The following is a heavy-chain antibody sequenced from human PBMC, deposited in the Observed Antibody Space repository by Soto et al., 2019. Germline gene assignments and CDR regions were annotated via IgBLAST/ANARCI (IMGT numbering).Heavy chain of an antibody. V-gene: IGHV1-69*02. Sequence: SVKVSCKASGGTFSSYTISWVRQAPGQRLEWMGRIIPILGIANYAQKFQGRVTITADKSTSTAYMELSSLRSEDTAVYYCARVQIGKTRQLVEGWFDPWGQGTLVTVSS. J-gene: IGHJ5*02. CDR3: ARVQIGKTRQLVEGWFDP. CDR2: IIPILGIA. D-gene: IGHD6-6*01. CDR1: GGTFSSYT.